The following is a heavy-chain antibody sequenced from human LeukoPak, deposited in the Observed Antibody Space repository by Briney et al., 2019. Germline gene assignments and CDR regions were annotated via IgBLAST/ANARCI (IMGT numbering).Heavy chain of an antibody. J-gene: IGHJ4*02. CDR2: IKSDGTST. CDR1: GFTFSSYA. V-gene: IGHV3-74*01. D-gene: IGHD4-17*01. Sequence: AGGSLRLSCAASGFTFSSYAMHWVRQGPGKGLVWVSRIKSDGTSTNYADSVKGRFTISRDNAKNTLYLQMNSLGVEDTAVYYCVRDHGDYYFDYWGQGTLVTVSS. CDR3: VRDHGDYYFDY.